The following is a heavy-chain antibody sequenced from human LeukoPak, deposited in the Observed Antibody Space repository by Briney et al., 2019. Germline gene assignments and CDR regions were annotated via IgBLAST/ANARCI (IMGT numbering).Heavy chain of an antibody. V-gene: IGHV3-11*01. D-gene: IGHD3-22*01. CDR3: ARRVYYDNSGYSY. Sequence: GGSLRLSCAASAFSVGDNFMSWVRQAPGKGLEWVSYISGSGSTIYYADSVKGRFTISRDNAKNSLYLQMNSLRVEDTAVYYCARRVYYDNSGYSYWGQGTLVTVSS. J-gene: IGHJ4*02. CDR1: AFSVGDNF. CDR2: ISGSGSTI.